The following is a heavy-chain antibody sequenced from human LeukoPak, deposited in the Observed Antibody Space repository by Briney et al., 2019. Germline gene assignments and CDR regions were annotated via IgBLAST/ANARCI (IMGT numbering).Heavy chain of an antibody. V-gene: IGHV3-7*01. D-gene: IGHD6-13*01. CDR3: ARGSRSSWYQNWFDP. CDR1: GFPFSSYW. CDR2: IKQDGSEK. J-gene: IGHJ5*02. Sequence: GGSLRLSCAASGFPFSSYWMSWVRQAPGKGLEWVANIKQDGSEKYYVDSVKGRFTISRDNAKNSLYLQMNSLRAEDTAVYYCARGSRSSWYQNWFDPWGQGTLVTVSS.